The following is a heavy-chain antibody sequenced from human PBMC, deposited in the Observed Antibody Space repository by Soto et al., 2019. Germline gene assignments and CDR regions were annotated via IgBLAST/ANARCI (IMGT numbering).Heavy chain of an antibody. Sequence: PGGSLRLSCAASGFTFISYAMSWVRQAPGKGLEWVSAISGSGGSTYYADSVKGRFTISRDNSKNTLYLQMNSLRAEDTAVYYCAKEYGITMIVVVITPYFDYWGQGTLVTVSS. J-gene: IGHJ4*02. CDR1: GFTFISYA. V-gene: IGHV3-23*01. CDR3: AKEYGITMIVVVITPYFDY. D-gene: IGHD3-22*01. CDR2: ISGSGGST.